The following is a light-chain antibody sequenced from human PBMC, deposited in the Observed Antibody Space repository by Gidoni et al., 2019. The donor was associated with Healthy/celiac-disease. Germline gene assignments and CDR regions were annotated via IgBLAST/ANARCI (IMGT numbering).Light chain of an antibody. CDR2: AAS. CDR1: QSISSY. Sequence: IQSAQFPSSLSASVGDRVTITCRASQSISSYLNWFQQKPGKAPKLLIYAASNLQSGVPSRFRGSGSVTDFTLTISSLQREDFGTYYCQQSYSTPRTFGQGTKVEIK. J-gene: IGKJ1*01. CDR3: QQSYSTPRT. V-gene: IGKV1-39*01.